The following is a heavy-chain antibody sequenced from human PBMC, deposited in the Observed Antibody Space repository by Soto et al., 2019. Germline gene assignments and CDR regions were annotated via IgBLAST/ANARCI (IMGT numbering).Heavy chain of an antibody. D-gene: IGHD6-19*01. V-gene: IGHV1-18*01. Sequence: QVQLVQSGAEVKKPGASVKVSCKASGYSFTSYGISWVRQAPGQGLEWMGWISAYNGNTKYAQKLQSRVTMTTDTSTSTDYMELRSLRSDDTAVYYCARHLAVALIDYWGQGTLVTVSS. CDR1: GYSFTSYG. J-gene: IGHJ4*02. CDR3: ARHLAVALIDY. CDR2: ISAYNGNT.